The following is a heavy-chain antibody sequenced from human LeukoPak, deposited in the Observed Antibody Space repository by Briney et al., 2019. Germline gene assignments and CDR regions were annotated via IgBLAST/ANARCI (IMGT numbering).Heavy chain of an antibody. D-gene: IGHD1-26*01. CDR1: GYTFTSYG. Sequence: ASVKVSCKASGYTFTSYGISWVRQAPGQGLEWMGLISAYNGNTNYAQKLQGRVTMTTDTSTSTAYMELRSLRSDDTAVYYCARATVTSLIVGATKFDYWGQGTLVTVSS. CDR2: ISAYNGNT. CDR3: ARATVTSLIVGATKFDY. J-gene: IGHJ4*02. V-gene: IGHV1-18*01.